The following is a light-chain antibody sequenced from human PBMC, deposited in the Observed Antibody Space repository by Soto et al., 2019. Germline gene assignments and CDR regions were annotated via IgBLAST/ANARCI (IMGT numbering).Light chain of an antibody. CDR1: SSNI. J-gene: IGLJ2*01. Sequence: QAVLTQPPSVSAAPGQKVTISCSGSSSNIVPWYQQLPGTAPKLLIYDNNKRPSGIPDRFSGSKSGTSATLGITGLQTGDEADYYCGTWDTSLSAVVFGGGTKLTVL. CDR2: DNN. V-gene: IGLV1-51*01. CDR3: GTWDTSLSAVV.